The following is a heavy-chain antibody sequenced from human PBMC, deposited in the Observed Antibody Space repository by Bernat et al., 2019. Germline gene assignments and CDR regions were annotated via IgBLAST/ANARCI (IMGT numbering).Heavy chain of an antibody. CDR1: GDSVSSNSAA. D-gene: IGHD5-24*01. V-gene: IGHV6-1*01. CDR2: TYYRSKWSD. Sequence: QVQLQQSGPGLVKPSQTLSLTCAISGDSVSSNSAAWNWIRQSPSRGLEWLGRTYYRSKWSDNYAVSVKSRITINRDTSENQFSLQLNSVTPEDTAVYYCARGALFRDYFMDVWGKGTTVTVSS. J-gene: IGHJ6*03. CDR3: ARGALFRDYFMDV.